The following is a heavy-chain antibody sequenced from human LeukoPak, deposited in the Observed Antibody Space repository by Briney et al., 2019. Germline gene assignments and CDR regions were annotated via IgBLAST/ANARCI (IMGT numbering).Heavy chain of an antibody. CDR1: GFTFSDYW. J-gene: IGHJ6*01. D-gene: IGHD2-21*01. V-gene: IGHV3-7*02. CDR2: IKEDGSEK. Sequence: GGSLRLSCAASGFTFSDYWMSWVRQAPGKGLEWVSDIKEDGSEKYYVDSEKGRFTISRDNAKNSLYLQMNSLRVEDTALYYCVCHVVLSVGYHYGLGVWGQGTTVTVSS. CDR3: VCHVVLSVGYHYGLGV.